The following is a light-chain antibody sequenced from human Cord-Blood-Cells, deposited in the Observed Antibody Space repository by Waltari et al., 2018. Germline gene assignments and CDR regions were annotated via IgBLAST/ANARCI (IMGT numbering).Light chain of an antibody. J-gene: IGKJ4*01. CDR3: EQRSNWP. Sequence: EIVLTQSPATLSLSPGERATLSCRASQSVSSYLAWYQQKPGQAPRLLIYDASNRATGIPARFSGSGSGIDVTLTISSLEPEDFGVYYCEQRSNWPFGGGTKVEIK. V-gene: IGKV3-11*01. CDR1: QSVSSY. CDR2: DAS.